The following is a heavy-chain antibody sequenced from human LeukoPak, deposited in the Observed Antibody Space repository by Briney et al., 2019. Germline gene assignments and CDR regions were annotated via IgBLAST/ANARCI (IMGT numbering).Heavy chain of an antibody. CDR1: GFTFSSYT. J-gene: IGHJ4*02. CDR2: ITTGDGNT. D-gene: IGHD2-2*01. CDR3: ARGNVPAATYLLDY. Sequence: PGGSLRLSCTASGFTFSSYTMTWVRQAPGKGLKWVSTITTGDGNTYYADSVKGRFTVSRDNAKNSLYLQMNSLRAEDTGVYYCARGNVPAATYLLDYWGQGTLVTVSS. V-gene: IGHV3-23*01.